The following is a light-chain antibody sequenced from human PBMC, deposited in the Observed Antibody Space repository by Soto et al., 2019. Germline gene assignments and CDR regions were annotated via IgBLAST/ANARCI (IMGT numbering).Light chain of an antibody. J-gene: IGLJ1*01. CDR2: QDS. Sequence: SYELTQPPSVSVSPGQTASITCSGDKLGDKYACWYQQKPGQSPVLVIYQDSKRPSRIPERFSGSNSGNTATLTISGTQAMDEADYYCQAWDSSTAVFGTGTKPTVL. V-gene: IGLV3-1*01. CDR3: QAWDSSTAV. CDR1: KLGDKY.